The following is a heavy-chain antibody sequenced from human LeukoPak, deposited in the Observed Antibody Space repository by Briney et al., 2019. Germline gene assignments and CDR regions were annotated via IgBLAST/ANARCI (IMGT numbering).Heavy chain of an antibody. CDR3: ARAPIYCSSTSCYLDY. Sequence: NPSETLSLTCTVSGGSISSYYWSWIRQPPGKGLEWIGEINHSGGTNYNPSLKSRVTISVDTSKNQFSLKLSSVTAADTAVYYCARAPIYCSSTSCYLDYWGQGTLVTVSS. CDR2: INHSGGT. J-gene: IGHJ4*02. V-gene: IGHV4-34*01. D-gene: IGHD2-2*01. CDR1: GGSISSYY.